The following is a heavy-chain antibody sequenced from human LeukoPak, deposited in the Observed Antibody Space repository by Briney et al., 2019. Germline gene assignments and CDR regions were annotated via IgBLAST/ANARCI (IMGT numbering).Heavy chain of an antibody. Sequence: GGSLRLSCAASGFTFSSYAMSWVRRAPGKGLEWVSAISGSGGSTYYADSVKGRFTISRDNSKNTLYLQMNSLRAEDTAVYYCAKDLIVGATRGEFDYWGQGTLVTVSS. V-gene: IGHV3-23*01. CDR3: AKDLIVGATRGEFDY. J-gene: IGHJ4*02. CDR1: GFTFSSYA. D-gene: IGHD1-26*01. CDR2: ISGSGGST.